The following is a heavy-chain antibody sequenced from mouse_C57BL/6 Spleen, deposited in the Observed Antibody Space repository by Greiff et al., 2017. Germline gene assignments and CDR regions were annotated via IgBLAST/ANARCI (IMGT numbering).Heavy chain of an antibody. V-gene: IGHV2-2*01. D-gene: IGHD4-1*01. CDR1: GFSLTSYG. CDR2: VWSGGST. CDR3: ARNGSPYFFDA. Sequence: VQLVESGPGLVQPSQSLSITCTVSGFSLTSYGVHWVRQSPGKGLEWLGVVWSGGSTAYNAAFISRLSISTDNSKSQVFFKMHSLQADDTAIYYCARNGSPYFFDAWGQGTTLTVSS. J-gene: IGHJ2*01.